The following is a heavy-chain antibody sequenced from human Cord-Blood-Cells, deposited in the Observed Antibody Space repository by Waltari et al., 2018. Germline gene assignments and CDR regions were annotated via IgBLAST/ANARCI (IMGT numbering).Heavy chain of an antibody. V-gene: IGHV1-2*02. CDR1: GYTFTGYY. CDR2: INPNSGGT. Sequence: QVQLVQSGAEVKKPGASVKVSCKASGYTFTGYYMHWVRQAPGQGLEWMGWINPNSGGTNYAQKFKGRVTMTRETSISTAYMELSRLGSDDTAVYYCASSTGAAYNWFDPWGQGTLVTVSS. J-gene: IGHJ5*02. D-gene: IGHD6-13*01. CDR3: ASSTGAAYNWFDP.